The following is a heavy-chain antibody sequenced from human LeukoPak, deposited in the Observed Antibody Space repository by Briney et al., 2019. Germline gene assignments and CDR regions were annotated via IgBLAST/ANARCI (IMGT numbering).Heavy chain of an antibody. CDR3: ARLTVSGQLDY. J-gene: IGHJ4*02. D-gene: IGHD6-19*01. Sequence: GGSLRLSCEASGFTVRNNYMNWVRRAPGKGLEWVSVVYSDGSTYYADSVKGRFTISRDFSKNTLYLQMNSLRVEDTAVYYCARLTVSGQLDYWGQGTLVTVSS. V-gene: IGHV3-66*01. CDR1: GFTVRNNY. CDR2: VYSDGST.